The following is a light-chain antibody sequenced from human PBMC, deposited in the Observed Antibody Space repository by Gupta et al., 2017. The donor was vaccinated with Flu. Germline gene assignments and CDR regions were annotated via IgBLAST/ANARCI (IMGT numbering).Light chain of an antibody. V-gene: IGLV3-21*02. Sequence: SYVLTQPPSVSLAPGQTARIPCGGDNIGRKSVHWQQQKPGQAPVVVVFDDTSRPSGIPERFSGSNSGSTATLTISRVEAGDEADYYCQGWDSSGDHWVCGGGTKLTVL. CDR1: NIGRKS. CDR3: QGWDSSGDHWV. CDR2: DDT. J-gene: IGLJ3*02.